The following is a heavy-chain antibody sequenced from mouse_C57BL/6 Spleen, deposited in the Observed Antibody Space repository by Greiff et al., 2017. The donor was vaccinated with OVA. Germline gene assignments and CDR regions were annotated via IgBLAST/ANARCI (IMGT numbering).Heavy chain of an antibody. V-gene: IGHV1-15*01. CDR1: GYTFTDYE. Sequence: QVQLQQSGAELVRPGASVTLSCKASGYTFTDYEMHWVKQTPVHGLEWIGAIDPETGGTAYNQKFKGKAILTADKSSSTAYMELRSLTSEDSAVYYCTRSDDGYYENYFEYWGQGTTLTVSS. J-gene: IGHJ2*01. D-gene: IGHD2-3*01. CDR3: TRSDDGYYENYFEY. CDR2: IDPETGGT.